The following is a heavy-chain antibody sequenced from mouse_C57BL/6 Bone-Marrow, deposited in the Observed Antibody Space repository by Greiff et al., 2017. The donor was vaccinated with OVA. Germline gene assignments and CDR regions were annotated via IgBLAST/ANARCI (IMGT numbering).Heavy chain of an antibody. CDR2: IHPNSGST. D-gene: IGHD1-1*01. CDR1: GYTFTSYW. Sequence: QVQLQQPGAELVKPGASVKLSCKASGYTFTSYWMHWVKQRPGQGLEWIGMIHPNSGSTNYNEKFKSKATLTVDTSSSTAYMQLSSRTSEDSAVYYCARRDPTVVGGLDYWGQGTTLTVSS. J-gene: IGHJ2*01. V-gene: IGHV1-64*01. CDR3: ARRDPTVVGGLDY.